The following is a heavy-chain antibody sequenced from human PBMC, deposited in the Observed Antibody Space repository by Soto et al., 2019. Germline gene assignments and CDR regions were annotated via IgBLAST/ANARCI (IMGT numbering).Heavy chain of an antibody. CDR3: AREPRPLVRGGVPIDY. J-gene: IGHJ4*02. D-gene: IGHD2-8*02. CDR2: MNPNSGNT. Sequence: QVQLVQNGAEVKRPGASVKVSCKASGYTFTSYDINWVRQATGQGLEWMGWMNPNSGNTGYAQKFQGRVTMTRNSSISTAYMELSSLRSEDTAVYYCAREPRPLVRGGVPIDYWGQGTLVTVSS. CDR1: GYTFTSYD. V-gene: IGHV1-8*01.